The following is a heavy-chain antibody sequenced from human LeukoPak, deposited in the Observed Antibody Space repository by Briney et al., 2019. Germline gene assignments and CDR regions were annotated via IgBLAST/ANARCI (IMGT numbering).Heavy chain of an antibody. J-gene: IGHJ4*02. CDR3: ARKSGYSYGIFDY. CDR1: GGSVSSGSHY. D-gene: IGHD5-18*01. V-gene: IGHV4-61*01. Sequence: KPSETLSLTCTVSGGSVSSGSHYWSWIRQPPGKGLEWIGYIYYSGSTNYNPSLKSRVTISVDTSKNQFSLKLSSVTAADTAVYYCARKSGYSYGIFDYWGQGTLVTVSS. CDR2: IYYSGST.